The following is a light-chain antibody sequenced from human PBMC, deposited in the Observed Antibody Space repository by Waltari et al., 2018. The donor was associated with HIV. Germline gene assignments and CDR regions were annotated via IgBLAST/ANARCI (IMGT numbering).Light chain of an antibody. CDR2: SAS. J-gene: IGKJ1*01. CDR1: QGLNNF. CDR3: QKYDGAPRT. Sequence: DIQMTQSPSSLSASVGDSVTITCRASQGLNNFLAWYQQKPGRIPKLLIYSASTLQSGVPSRFSGSKSGTDFTLTISSLQPEDVATYYCQKYDGAPRTFGPGTKVEIK. V-gene: IGKV1-27*01.